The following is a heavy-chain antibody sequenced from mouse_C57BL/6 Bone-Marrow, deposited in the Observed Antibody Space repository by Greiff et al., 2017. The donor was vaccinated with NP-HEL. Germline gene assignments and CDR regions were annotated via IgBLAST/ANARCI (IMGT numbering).Heavy chain of an antibody. J-gene: IGHJ4*01. CDR2: IFPGSGST. V-gene: IGHV1-75*01. D-gene: IGHD2-5*01. CDR3: AREGIRPYSNPAMDY. Sequence: QVQLQQSGPELVKPGASVKISCKASGYTFTDYYINWVKQRPGQGLEWIGWIFPGSGSTYYNEKFKGKATLTVDKSSSTAYMLLSSLTSEDTAVYFCAREGIRPYSNPAMDYWGQGTSVTVSS. CDR1: GYTFTDYY.